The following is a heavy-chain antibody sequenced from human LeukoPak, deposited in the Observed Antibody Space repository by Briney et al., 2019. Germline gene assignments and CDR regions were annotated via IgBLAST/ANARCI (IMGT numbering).Heavy chain of an antibody. CDR2: IYSGGST. V-gene: IGHV3-53*01. CDR3: AKKVVVGATSPYSDFQD. Sequence: RGSLRLSCAASGFTFSSNYMSWVRQAPGKGLEWVSVIYSGGSTYYADSVKGRFSISRDNSKNTLYLQMNSLRAEDAALYYCAKKVVVGATSPYSDFQDWGQGTLVTVSS. J-gene: IGHJ1*01. D-gene: IGHD1-26*01. CDR1: GFTFSSNY.